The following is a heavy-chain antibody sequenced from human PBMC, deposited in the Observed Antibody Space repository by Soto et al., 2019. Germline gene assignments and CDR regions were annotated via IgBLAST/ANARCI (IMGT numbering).Heavy chain of an antibody. J-gene: IGHJ4*02. CDR2: ISGSGGST. CDR1: GFTFSSYA. CDR3: AKDREALAVAGSGFDY. V-gene: IGHV3-23*01. D-gene: IGHD6-19*01. Sequence: EVQLLESGGGLVQPGGSLRLSCAASGFTFSSYAMSWVRQAPGKGLEWVSAISGSGGSTYYADSVEGRFTISRDNSKNTLYLQMNSLRAEDTAIYYCAKDREALAVAGSGFDYWGQGTLVTVSS.